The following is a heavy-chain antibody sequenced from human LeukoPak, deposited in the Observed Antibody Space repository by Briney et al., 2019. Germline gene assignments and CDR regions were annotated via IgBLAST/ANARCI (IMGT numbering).Heavy chain of an antibody. D-gene: IGHD1-1*01. J-gene: IGHJ4*02. CDR3: ARARGYYYFDY. CDR2: IKQDGSGK. V-gene: IGHV3-7*01. Sequence: GGSLRLSCAASGFTFSSYWMSWVRQAPGKGLEWVANIKQDGSGKYYVDSVKGRFTISRDNAENSLYLQMNSLRAEDTAVYYCARARGYYYFDYWGQGTLVTVSS. CDR1: GFTFSSYW.